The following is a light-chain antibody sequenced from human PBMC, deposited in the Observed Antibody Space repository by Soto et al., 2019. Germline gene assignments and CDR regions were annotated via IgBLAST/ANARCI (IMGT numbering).Light chain of an antibody. Sequence: QSVLTQPLSASGTPGQRVTISCSGSSSNIGGNPVDWYQQFPGTAPKLLIYNNNQRPSGVPDRFSGSKSGTSASLAISGLQSEDEADYYCAAWDDKLNGPIFGGGTKVTVL. CDR3: AAWDDKLNGPI. J-gene: IGLJ2*01. CDR2: NNN. CDR1: SSNIGGNP. V-gene: IGLV1-44*01.